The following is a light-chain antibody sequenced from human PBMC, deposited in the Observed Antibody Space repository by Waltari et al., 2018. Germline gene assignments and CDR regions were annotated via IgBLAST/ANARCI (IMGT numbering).Light chain of an antibody. J-gene: IGKJ4*01. CDR2: GAF. CDR3: QQYDVSPLT. V-gene: IGKV3-20*01. CDR1: QTIRPTY. Sequence: EIVLTQSPGTLSLSPGEGATLSCRTSQTIRPTYLAWYQQKPGQAPTLLIYGAFNRATGIPDRFTGSGSGTDFSLTISSLEPEDFATYYCQQYDVSPLTFGGGTKVEIK.